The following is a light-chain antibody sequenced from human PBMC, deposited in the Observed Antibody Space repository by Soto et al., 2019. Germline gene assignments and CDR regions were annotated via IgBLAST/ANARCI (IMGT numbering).Light chain of an antibody. CDR2: GAS. J-gene: IGKJ1*01. CDR3: QQYNYWPLT. CDR1: QSVSSSY. Sequence: EIELSHTPVTLSLSPEERATLSCRASQSVSSSYLAWYQQKPGQAPRLLIYGASSRATGIPARFSGTGSGTEFTLTISSLQSEDFALYYCQQYNYWPLTFGQGSMVDIK. V-gene: IGKV3-15*01.